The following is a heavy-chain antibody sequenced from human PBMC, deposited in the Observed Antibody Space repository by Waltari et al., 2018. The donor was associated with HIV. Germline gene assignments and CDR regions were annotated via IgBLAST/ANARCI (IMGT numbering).Heavy chain of an antibody. J-gene: IGHJ4*02. CDR3: ATLVSSGWYYFDY. CDR2: ISSSSSYI. D-gene: IGHD6-19*01. CDR1: GFTFSSYS. V-gene: IGHV3-21*01. Sequence: EVQLVESGGGLVKPGGSLRLSCAASGFTFSSYSMNWVRQAPGKGMDCVSSISSSSSYISYADSVKGRFTISRDKAKNSLYRQMNSLRAEDTAVYYCATLVSSGWYYFDYWGQGTLVTVSS.